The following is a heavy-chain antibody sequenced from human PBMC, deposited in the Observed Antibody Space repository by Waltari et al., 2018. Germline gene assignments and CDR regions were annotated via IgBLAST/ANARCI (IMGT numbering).Heavy chain of an antibody. CDR3: ARASTNSWYAFDI. V-gene: IGHV3-48*02. CDR1: GFTFSSYS. CDR2: ISSSSSTI. D-gene: IGHD6-13*01. J-gene: IGHJ3*02. Sequence: EVQLVESGGGLVQPGGSLRLSCAASGFTFSSYSMNWVRQAPGKGLEWVSYISSSSSTIYYADSVQGRFSISRDNARNSLYLHMNSLRDEDTAVYYCARASTNSWYAFDIWGQGTIVTVSS.